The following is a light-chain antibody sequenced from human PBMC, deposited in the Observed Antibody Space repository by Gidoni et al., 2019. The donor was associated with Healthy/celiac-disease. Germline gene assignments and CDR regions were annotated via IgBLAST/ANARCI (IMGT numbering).Light chain of an antibody. J-gene: IGKJ2*01. CDR1: QSISSY. CDR3: QQSYNTPYT. CDR2: AAS. V-gene: IGKV1-39*01. Sequence: DIQMTQSPSSLSASVGDRVTITCRASQSISSYLTWYQQKPVKAPKLLIYAASSLQSGGPSRFSSRRAWRDDTLTISSLQPEEDATNYCQQSYNTPYTFGQGTKLEIK.